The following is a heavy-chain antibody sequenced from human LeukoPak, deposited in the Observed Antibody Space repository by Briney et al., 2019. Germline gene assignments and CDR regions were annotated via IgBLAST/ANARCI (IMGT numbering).Heavy chain of an antibody. D-gene: IGHD3-10*01. CDR3: ARARGYFDL. J-gene: IGHJ2*01. CDR1: GDSVSSNSAA. V-gene: IGHV6-1*01. Sequence: ASETLSLTCAISGDSVSSNSAAWSWIRQSPSRGLEWLGRTYYRSKWNNNYAISVKSRITINPDTSKNQFSLQLNSVTPEDTGVYYCARARGYFDLWGRGTLVTVSS. CDR2: TYYRSKWNN.